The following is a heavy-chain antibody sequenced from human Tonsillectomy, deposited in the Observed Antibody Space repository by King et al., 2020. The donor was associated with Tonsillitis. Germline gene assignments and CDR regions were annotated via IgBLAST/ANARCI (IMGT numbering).Heavy chain of an antibody. D-gene: IGHD6-19*01. CDR1: GFTFSSYA. Sequence: VQLVESGGGVVQPGRSLRLSCAASGFTFSSYAMHWVRQAPGKGLEWVAVISYDGNNKYHADSVKGRFTISKDNSKNTLYLQMNTLRAEDTGVFYWARGYSSEWAWGWAFDIWGQGTMVTVSS. CDR2: ISYDGNNK. V-gene: IGHV3-30*01. CDR3: ARGYSSEWAWGWAFDI. J-gene: IGHJ3*02.